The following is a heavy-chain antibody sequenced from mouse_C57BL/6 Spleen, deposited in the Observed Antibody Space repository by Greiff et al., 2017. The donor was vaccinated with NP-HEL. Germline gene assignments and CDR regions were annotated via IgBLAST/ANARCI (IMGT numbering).Heavy chain of an antibody. D-gene: IGHD2-4*01. J-gene: IGHJ4*01. CDR3: ARSAYYDYDGGIYYAMDD. CDR1: GYTFTSYG. Sequence: QVQLQQSGAELARPGASVKLSCKASGYTFTSYGISWVKQRTGQGLEWIGEIYPRSGNTYYNEKFKGKATLTADKSSSTAYMELRSLTSEDSAVYFCARSAYYDYDGGIYYAMDDWGQGTSVTV. V-gene: IGHV1-81*01. CDR2: IYPRSGNT.